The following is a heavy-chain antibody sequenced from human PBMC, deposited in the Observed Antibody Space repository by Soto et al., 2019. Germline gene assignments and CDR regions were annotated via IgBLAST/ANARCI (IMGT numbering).Heavy chain of an antibody. Sequence: KTSETLSLTCAVYGGSFSGYYWSWIRQPPGKGLEWIGEINHSGSTNYNPPLKSRVTISVDTSKNQFSLKLSSVTAADTAVYYCARLGKIPAATLRSYYYYGMDVWGQGTTVTVSS. CDR2: INHSGST. CDR3: ARLGKIPAATLRSYYYYGMDV. D-gene: IGHD2-2*01. CDR1: GGSFSGYY. J-gene: IGHJ6*02. V-gene: IGHV4-34*01.